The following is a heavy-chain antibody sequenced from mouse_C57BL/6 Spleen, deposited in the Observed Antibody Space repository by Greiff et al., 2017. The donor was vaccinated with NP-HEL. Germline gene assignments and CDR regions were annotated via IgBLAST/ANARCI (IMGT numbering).Heavy chain of an antibody. D-gene: IGHD2-2*01. V-gene: IGHV2-2*01. Sequence: VKVVESGPGLVQPSQSLSITCTVSGFSLTSYGVHWVRHSPGKGLEWLGVIWSGGSTDYNAAFISRLSISKDNSKRQVFFKMNSLQADDTAIYYCARAGVVTTYFDYWGQGTTLTVSS. CDR2: IWSGGST. J-gene: IGHJ2*01. CDR1: GFSLTSYG. CDR3: ARAGVVTTYFDY.